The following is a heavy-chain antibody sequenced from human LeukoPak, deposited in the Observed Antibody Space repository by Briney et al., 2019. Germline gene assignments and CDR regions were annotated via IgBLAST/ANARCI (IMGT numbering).Heavy chain of an antibody. CDR3: ARSGTYYYGSGSPELDY. Sequence: PSETLSLTCAVYGGSFSGYYWSWIRQPPGKGLEWIGEINHSGSTNYNPSLKSRVTISVDTSKNQFSLKLSSVTAADTAVYYRARSGTYYYGSGSPELDYWGQGTLVTVSS. CDR2: INHSGST. V-gene: IGHV4-34*01. CDR1: GGSFSGYY. D-gene: IGHD3-10*01. J-gene: IGHJ4*02.